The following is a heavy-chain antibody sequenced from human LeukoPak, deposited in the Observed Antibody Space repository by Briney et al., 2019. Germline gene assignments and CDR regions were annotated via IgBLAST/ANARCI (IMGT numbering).Heavy chain of an antibody. Sequence: PGGSLRLSCAASGFTFDDYAMHWVRQAPGKGLEWVSGISWNSGSIGYADSVKGRFTISRDNAKNSLYLQMNSLRAEDTAVYYCAKDHFGGWFGELLFYYFDYWGQGTLVTVSS. CDR1: GFTFDDYA. V-gene: IGHV3-9*01. D-gene: IGHD3-10*01. CDR3: AKDHFGGWFGELLFYYFDY. CDR2: ISWNSGSI. J-gene: IGHJ4*02.